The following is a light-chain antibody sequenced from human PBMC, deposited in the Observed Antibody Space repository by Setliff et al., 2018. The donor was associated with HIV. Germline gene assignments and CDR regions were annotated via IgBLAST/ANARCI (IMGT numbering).Light chain of an antibody. CDR3: SSYTTASTDV. J-gene: IGLJ1*01. V-gene: IGLV2-14*01. CDR2: EVH. CDR1: SGDVGGYDY. Sequence: QSALTQPASVSGSPGQSITISCTGTSGDVGGYDYVSWYQQHPGKAPKLMIYEVHYRPSGISNRFSGSKSGNMASLTISGLQADDEADYYCSSYTTASTDVFGTGTKVTVL.